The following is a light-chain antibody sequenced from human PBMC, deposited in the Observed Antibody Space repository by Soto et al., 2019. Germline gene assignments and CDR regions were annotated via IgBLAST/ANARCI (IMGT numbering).Light chain of an antibody. CDR2: DVS. J-gene: IGLJ2*01. V-gene: IGLV2-14*01. CDR3: SSYTSSSTVV. CDR1: RSDVGGYNY. Sequence: QSALTQPASVSGSPGQSITISCTGTRSDVGGYNYVSWYQQHPGKAPKLMIYDVSHRPSGVSNRFSGSKSGNTASLTISGLQAEDEADYYCSSYTSSSTVVFGGGTKLTVL.